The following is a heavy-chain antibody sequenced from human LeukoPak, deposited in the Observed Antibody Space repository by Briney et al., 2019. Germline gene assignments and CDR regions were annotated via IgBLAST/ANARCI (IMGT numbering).Heavy chain of an antibody. V-gene: IGHV1-24*01. J-gene: IGHJ1*01. D-gene: IGHD4-17*01. CDR1: GYTLTELS. CDR2: FDPEDGET. Sequence: ASVKVSCKVSGYTLTELSMHWVRQAPGKGLEWMGGFDPEDGETIYAQKFQGRVTITADESTSTAYMELSSLRSEDTAVYYCARGAPGGDYGYFQHWGQGTLVTVSS. CDR3: ARGAPGGDYGYFQH.